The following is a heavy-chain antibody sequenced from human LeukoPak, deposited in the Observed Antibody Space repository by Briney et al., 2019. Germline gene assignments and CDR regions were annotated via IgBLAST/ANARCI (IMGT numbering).Heavy chain of an antibody. V-gene: IGHV4-39*07. CDR2: IFYSGST. Sequence: SETLSLTCTVSGGSISTSSYYWGWVRQPPGKGLEWIGNIFYSGSTYYSPSLKSRVTISVDTSQNQFSLKLSSVTAADTAVYFCARGSSSSHHPALSWGQGTLVTVSS. CDR3: ARGSSSSHHPALS. D-gene: IGHD6-13*01. CDR1: GGSISTSSYY. J-gene: IGHJ4*02.